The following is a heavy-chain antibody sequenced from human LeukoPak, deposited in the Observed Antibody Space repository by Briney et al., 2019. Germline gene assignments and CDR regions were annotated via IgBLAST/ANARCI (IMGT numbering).Heavy chain of an antibody. D-gene: IGHD3-22*01. J-gene: IGHJ4*02. CDR3: AGHQPGITMIVVVLTSFDY. Sequence: PSETLSLTCTVSGDPLSSSSYYWGWIRQPPGKGLEWIWSIYYSGSTYYNPSLNARVTISVDTSKNQFSLKLSSVTAADTAVYYCAGHQPGITMIVVVLTSFDYWGQGTLVTVSS. V-gene: IGHV4-39*01. CDR1: GDPLSSSSYY. CDR2: IYYSGST.